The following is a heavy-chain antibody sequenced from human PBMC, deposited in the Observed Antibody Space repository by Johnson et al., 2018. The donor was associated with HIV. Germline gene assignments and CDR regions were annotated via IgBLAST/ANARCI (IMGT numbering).Heavy chain of an antibody. CDR3: AKAEIYEGRFGDFAFDI. V-gene: IGHV3-11*04. Sequence: QVQLVESGGGLLKPGGSLRLSCAASGFTFSDYYMSWIRQAPGKGLEWVSYISSSGNTIYYADSVKGRFTISRDNTKNSLYLQMSSLRDEDTAVYYCAKAEIYEGRFGDFAFDIWGRGTMVTVSS. J-gene: IGHJ3*02. CDR2: ISSSGNTI. D-gene: IGHD3-10*01. CDR1: GFTFSDYY.